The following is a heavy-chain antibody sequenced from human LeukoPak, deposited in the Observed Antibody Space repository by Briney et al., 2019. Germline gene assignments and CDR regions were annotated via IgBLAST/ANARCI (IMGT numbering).Heavy chain of an antibody. V-gene: IGHV1-8*01. CDR3: ARGSRGYCSSTSCYTGNWFDP. D-gene: IGHD2-2*02. CDR2: MNPDSGDT. Sequence: ASVKVSCKASGYTFTTYEINWVRQATGQGLEWMGWMNPDSGDTAYAQKFQGRITMTRNTSISTAYMELSSLRSEDTAVYYCARGSRGYCSSTSCYTGNWFDPWGQGTLVTVSS. CDR1: GYTFTTYE. J-gene: IGHJ5*02.